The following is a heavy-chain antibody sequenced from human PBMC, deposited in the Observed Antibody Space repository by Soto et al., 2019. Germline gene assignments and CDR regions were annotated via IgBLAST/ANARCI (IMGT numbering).Heavy chain of an antibody. D-gene: IGHD6-13*01. V-gene: IGHV4-59*01. CDR2: IYYSGST. CDR1: GGSISSYY. Sequence: PSETLSLTCTASGGSISSYYGSWIRQPPGKGLEWIGYIYYSGSTNYNPSLKSRVTISVDTSKNQFSLKLSSVTAADTAVYYCARVKIIKPGIAAAGTYSYYGMDVWGQGTTVTVSS. J-gene: IGHJ6*02. CDR3: ARVKIIKPGIAAAGTYSYYGMDV.